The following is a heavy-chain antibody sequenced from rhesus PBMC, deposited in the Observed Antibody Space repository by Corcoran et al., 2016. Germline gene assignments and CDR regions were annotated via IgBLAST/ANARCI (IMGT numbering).Heavy chain of an antibody. CDR2: INGTSGST. Sequence: QVQLQESGPGLVKPSETRSLTCAVSGASISSYWWNWSRQPPGKGLEWIGEINGTSGSTNYNPSLTSQVTISKDASKNQFSLKLSSVTAADTAVYYCARGGEDDYGYYYTGDFDYWGQGVLVTVSS. CDR3: ARGGEDDYGYYYTGDFDY. J-gene: IGHJ4*01. CDR1: GASISSYW. D-gene: IGHD3-9*01. V-gene: IGHV4-80*01.